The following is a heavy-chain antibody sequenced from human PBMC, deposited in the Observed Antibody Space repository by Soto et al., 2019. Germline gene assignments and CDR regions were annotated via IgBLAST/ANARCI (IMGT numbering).Heavy chain of an antibody. V-gene: IGHV3-33*01. D-gene: IGHD2-21*02. CDR1: EFTCISYG. J-gene: IGHJ4*02. CDR2: IWYDGSNK. Sequence: GGLLRDSCAAAEFTCISYGRHRVRKAPGKGLEWVAVIWYDGSNKYYADSVKGRFTISRDNSKNTLYLQMNSLRAEDTAVYYCARDLIAYCGGDCYSGIDYWGQGTLVTVSS. CDR3: ARDLIAYCGGDCYSGIDY.